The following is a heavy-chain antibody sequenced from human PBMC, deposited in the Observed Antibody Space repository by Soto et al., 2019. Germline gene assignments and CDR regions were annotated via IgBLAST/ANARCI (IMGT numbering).Heavy chain of an antibody. Sequence: KPSETLSLTCTFSGGSISSGDYYCSWIRQPPGKGLEWIGNIYYSGSTYYNPSLKSRVSISVNTSKNQFSLKLSSVTAADTAVYYGARDSLYGGSFDYWGQGTLVTVSS. J-gene: IGHJ4*02. CDR1: GGSISSGDYY. D-gene: IGHD2-15*01. CDR2: IYYSGST. V-gene: IGHV4-30-4*01. CDR3: ARDSLYGGSFDY.